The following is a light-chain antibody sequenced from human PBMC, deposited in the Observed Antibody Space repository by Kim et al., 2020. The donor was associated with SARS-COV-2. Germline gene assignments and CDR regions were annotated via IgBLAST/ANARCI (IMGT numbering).Light chain of an antibody. CDR3: QQSYSTPYT. J-gene: IGKJ2*01. Sequence: DIVMTQSPDSLAVSLGERATINCKSSQSVLYSSNNKNYLAWYQQKPGQPPKLLIYWASTRESGVPDRFSGSGSGTDFTLTISSLQAEDVAVYHCQQSYSTPYTFGQGTKLEI. CDR1: QSVLYSSNNKNY. CDR2: WAS. V-gene: IGKV4-1*01.